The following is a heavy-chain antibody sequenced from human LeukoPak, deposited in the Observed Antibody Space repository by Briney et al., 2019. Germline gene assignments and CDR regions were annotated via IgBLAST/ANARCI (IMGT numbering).Heavy chain of an antibody. V-gene: IGHV3-23*01. Sequence: GGSLRLSCAASGFTFRNYAMSWARQAPGKGLEWVATVRGSGITTFYADSVKGRFTISRDNSKNTLYLQMYSLRAEDTAVYYCAKDLGVTTDFDYWGQGTLVTASS. CDR3: AKDLGVTTDFDY. D-gene: IGHD1-26*01. J-gene: IGHJ4*02. CDR2: VRGSGITT. CDR1: GFTFRNYA.